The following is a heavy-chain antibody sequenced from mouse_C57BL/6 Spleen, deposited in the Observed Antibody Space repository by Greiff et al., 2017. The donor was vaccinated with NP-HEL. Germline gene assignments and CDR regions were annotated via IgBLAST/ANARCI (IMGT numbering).Heavy chain of an antibody. Sequence: EVKVEESGGGLVKPGGSLKLSCAASGFTFSDYGMHWVRQAPEKGLEWVAYISSGSSTIYYADTVKGRFTISRDNAKNTLFLQMTSLRSEDTAMYYCARDSNQFAWFAYWGQGTLVTVSA. J-gene: IGHJ3*01. CDR1: GFTFSDYG. CDR2: ISSGSSTI. D-gene: IGHD2-5*01. CDR3: ARDSNQFAWFAY. V-gene: IGHV5-17*01.